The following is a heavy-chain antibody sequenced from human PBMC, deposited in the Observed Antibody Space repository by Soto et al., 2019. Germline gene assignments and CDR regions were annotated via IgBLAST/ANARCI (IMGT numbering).Heavy chain of an antibody. Sequence: QVQLVESGGGVVQPGRSLRLSCAASGFTFSIYAMHWVRQAPGKGLEGVAVISYDGSNKYYADSVKGRFTISRDNSKNTLYLQMNSLRAEDTAVYYCARSNYGSGSYYPLPYYYYGMDVWGQGTTVTVSS. D-gene: IGHD3-10*01. CDR3: ARSNYGSGSYYPLPYYYYGMDV. J-gene: IGHJ6*02. CDR1: GFTFSIYA. CDR2: ISYDGSNK. V-gene: IGHV3-30-3*01.